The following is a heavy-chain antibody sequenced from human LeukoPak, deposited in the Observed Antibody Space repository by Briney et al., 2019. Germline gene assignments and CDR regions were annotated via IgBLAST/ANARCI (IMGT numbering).Heavy chain of an antibody. CDR3: ARTMLRGVNDF. CDR2: IYPGDSDS. V-gene: IGHV5-51*01. J-gene: IGHJ4*02. CDR1: GYRFSNYW. Sequence: GESLKISCKGSGYRFSNYWIGWVRQMPGKGLEWMGIIYPGDSDSRYSPSFQGQVTISADKSIATAYLQWSSLETSDTAMYYCARTMLRGVNDFWGQGTLVTVSS. D-gene: IGHD3-10*01.